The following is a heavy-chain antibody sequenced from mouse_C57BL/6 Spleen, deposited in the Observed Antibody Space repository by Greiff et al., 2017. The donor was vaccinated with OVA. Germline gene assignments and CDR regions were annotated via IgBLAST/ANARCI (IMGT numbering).Heavy chain of an antibody. CDR3: ARDFITTVVATTRDY. V-gene: IGHV1-22*01. J-gene: IGHJ2*01. CDR2: INPNNGGT. D-gene: IGHD1-1*01. Sequence: VHVKQSGPELVKPGASVKMSCKASGYTFTDYNMHWVKQSHGKSLEWIGYINPNNGGTSYNQKFKGKATLTVNKSSSTAYMELRSLTSEDSAVYYCARDFITTVVATTRDYWGQGTTRTVSS. CDR1: GYTFTDYN.